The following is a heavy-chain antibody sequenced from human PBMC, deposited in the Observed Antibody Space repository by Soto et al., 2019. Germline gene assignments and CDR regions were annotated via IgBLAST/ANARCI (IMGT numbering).Heavy chain of an antibody. CDR2: FSSGGST. CDR1: GFIVNSNY. Sequence: GGSLRLSRAVSGFIVNSNYMSWVRQAPEKGLEWVSVFSSGGSTFYADSVKGRFTISRQNSKNTLYLQMNSLRPEDTAVYYCARWSVSLAGFDPWGQGTLVTVSS. CDR3: ARWSVSLAGFDP. V-gene: IGHV3-53*04. D-gene: IGHD3-16*01. J-gene: IGHJ5*02.